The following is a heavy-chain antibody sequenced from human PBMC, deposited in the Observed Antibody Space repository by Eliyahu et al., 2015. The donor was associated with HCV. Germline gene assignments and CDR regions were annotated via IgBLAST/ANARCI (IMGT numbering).Heavy chain of an antibody. D-gene: IGHD4-11*01. Sequence: EVQLLESGGGLVQPGGSLXLSCAASGFAFGNYAVNWVRQAPGKGLEWVSAISGSGGTTYYTDSMKGRITISRDNSKNTVYLQMSSLRAEDTATYYCAKVGEPYSYYDYWGQGTLVTVSS. CDR2: ISGSGGTT. CDR1: GFAFGNYA. CDR3: AKVGEPYSYYDY. V-gene: IGHV3-23*01. J-gene: IGHJ4*02.